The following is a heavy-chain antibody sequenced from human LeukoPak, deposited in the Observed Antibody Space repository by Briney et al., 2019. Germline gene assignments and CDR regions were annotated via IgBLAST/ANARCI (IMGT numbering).Heavy chain of an antibody. CDR3: AREQWLVAINDY. J-gene: IGHJ4*02. CDR1: GYTFTGYY. V-gene: IGHV1-2*02. D-gene: IGHD6-19*01. Sequence: ASVKVSCKASGYTFTGYYMHWMRQAPGQGLEWMGWINPNSGGTNYAQKFQGRVTMTRDTSISTAYMELSRLRSDDTAVYYCAREQWLVAINDYWGQGTLVTVSS. CDR2: INPNSGGT.